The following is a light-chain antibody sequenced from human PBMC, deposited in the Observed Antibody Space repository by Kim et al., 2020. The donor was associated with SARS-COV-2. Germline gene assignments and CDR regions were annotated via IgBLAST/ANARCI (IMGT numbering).Light chain of an antibody. Sequence: DIQMTQSPSSLSASVGDRVTITCQASQDISNYLNWYQQKPGKAPKLLIYDASKLQRGVPSRFSGSGSGTDFTFTIASLQPEDIATYYCQQYNYLPPLFTFGPGTKVDI. V-gene: IGKV1-33*01. CDR3: QQYNYLPPLFT. J-gene: IGKJ3*01. CDR2: DAS. CDR1: QDISNY.